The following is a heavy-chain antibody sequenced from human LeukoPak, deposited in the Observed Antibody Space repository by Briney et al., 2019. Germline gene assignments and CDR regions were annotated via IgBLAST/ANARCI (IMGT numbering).Heavy chain of an antibody. CDR1: GFTFSSSG. CDR3: AKDMNGYCSSSSCGYYYMDV. J-gene: IGHJ6*03. D-gene: IGHD2-2*01. V-gene: IGHV3-30*02. CDR2: IRYDGSNK. Sequence: GGSLRLSCAASGFTFSSSGMHWVRQAPGKGLEWVAFIRYDGSNKYYADSVKGRFTISRDNSKNTLYLQMNSLRTEDTAVYYCAKDMNGYCSSSSCGYYYMDVWGKGTTVTVSS.